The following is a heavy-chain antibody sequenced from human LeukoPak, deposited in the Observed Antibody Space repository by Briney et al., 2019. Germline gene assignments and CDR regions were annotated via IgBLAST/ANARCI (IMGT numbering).Heavy chain of an antibody. CDR3: ARDHQRVLLWFGETLGFDY. CDR1: GFTFSSYA. V-gene: IGHV3-30*04. CDR2: ISYDGSNK. J-gene: IGHJ4*02. Sequence: GGSLRLSCAASGFTFSSYAMHWVRQAPGKGLEWVAVISYDGSNKYYADSVKGRFTISRDNSKNTLYLQMNSLRAEDTAVYYRARDHQRVLLWFGETLGFDYWGQGTLVTVSS. D-gene: IGHD3-10*01.